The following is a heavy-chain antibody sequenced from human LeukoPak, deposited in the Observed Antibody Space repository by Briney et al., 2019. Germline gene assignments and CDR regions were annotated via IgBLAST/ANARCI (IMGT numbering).Heavy chain of an antibody. CDR3: ARDYYYDSSGYVDY. Sequence: PGGSLRLSCAASGFTFSSYGMHWVRQAPGKGLEWVAVIWYDGSNKYYADSVKGRFTVSRDNSKNTLYLQMNSLRAEDTAVYYCARDYYYDSSGYVDYWGQGTLVTVSS. D-gene: IGHD3-22*01. CDR1: GFTFSSYG. CDR2: IWYDGSNK. V-gene: IGHV3-33*01. J-gene: IGHJ4*02.